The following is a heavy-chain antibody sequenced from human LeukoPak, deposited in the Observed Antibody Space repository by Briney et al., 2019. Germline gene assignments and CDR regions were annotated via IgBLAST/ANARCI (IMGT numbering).Heavy chain of an antibody. CDR2: IYYSGST. J-gene: IGHJ4*02. V-gene: IGHV4-30-4*01. D-gene: IGHD2-2*01. Sequence: SETLSLTCTVSGGSISSGDYYWSWIRQPPGKGLEWIGYIYYSGSTYYNPSLKSRVTISVDTSKNQFSLKLSSVTAADTAAYYCARVLHCSSTSCYAFDYWGQGTLVTVSS. CDR1: GGSISSGDYY. CDR3: ARVLHCSSTSCYAFDY.